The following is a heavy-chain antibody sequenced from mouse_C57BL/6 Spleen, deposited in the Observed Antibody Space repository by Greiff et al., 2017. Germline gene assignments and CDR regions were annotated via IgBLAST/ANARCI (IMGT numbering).Heavy chain of an antibody. D-gene: IGHD1-1*01. J-gene: IGHJ3*01. CDR1: GYTFTSYW. CDR3: ARGDYGSSYRFAY. V-gene: IGHV1-55*01. Sequence: VKLQQPGAELVKPGASVKMSCKASGYTFTSYWITWVKQRPGQGLEWIGDIYPGSGSTNYNEKFKSKATLTVDTSSSTAYMQLSSLTSEDSAVYYCARGDYGSSYRFAYWGQGTLVTVSA. CDR2: IYPGSGST.